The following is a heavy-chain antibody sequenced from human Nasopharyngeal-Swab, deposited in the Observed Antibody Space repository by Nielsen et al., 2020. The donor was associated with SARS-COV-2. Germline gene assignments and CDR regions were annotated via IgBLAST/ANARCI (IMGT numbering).Heavy chain of an antibody. D-gene: IGHD4-17*01. V-gene: IGHV1-46*01. CDR3: ARAPTVGGDYTDGDHWFDP. J-gene: IGHJ5*02. CDR2: INPSGGST. CDR1: GYTFTSYY. Sequence: ASVKVSCKASGYTFTSYYMHWVRQAPGQGLEWMGIINPSGGSTSYAQKFQGRVTMTRDTSTSTVYMELSSLRSEDTAVYYCARAPTVGGDYTDGDHWFDPWGQGTLVTVSS.